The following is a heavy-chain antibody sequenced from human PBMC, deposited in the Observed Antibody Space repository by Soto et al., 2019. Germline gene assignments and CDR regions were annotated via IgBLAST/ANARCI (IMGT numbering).Heavy chain of an antibody. J-gene: IGHJ1*01. CDR3: ARDSESYSSSGYWGKYFQH. V-gene: IGHV1-69*01. CDR2: IIPIFGTA. Sequence: QVQLVQSGAEVKKPGSSVKVSCKASGGTFSSYAISWVRQAPGQGLEWMGGIIPIFGTANYSQKFQGRVTIPADESTSTAYMELSSLRSEDTAVYYCARDSESYSSSGYWGKYFQHWGQGTLVTVAS. D-gene: IGHD6-13*01. CDR1: GGTFSSYA.